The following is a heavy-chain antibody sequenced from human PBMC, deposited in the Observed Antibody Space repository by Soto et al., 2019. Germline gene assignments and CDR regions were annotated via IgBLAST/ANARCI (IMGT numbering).Heavy chain of an antibody. J-gene: IGHJ6*02. CDR2: IIPIFGTA. CDR1: GYTFTGYY. D-gene: IGHD2-15*01. CDR3: AREVGRGPLYGMDV. Sequence: ASVKVSCKASGYTFTGYYMHWVRQAPGQGLEWMGGIIPIFGTANYAQKFQGRVTITADESTSTAYMELSSLRSEDTAVYYCAREVGRGPLYGMDVWGQGTTVTVSS. V-gene: IGHV1-69*13.